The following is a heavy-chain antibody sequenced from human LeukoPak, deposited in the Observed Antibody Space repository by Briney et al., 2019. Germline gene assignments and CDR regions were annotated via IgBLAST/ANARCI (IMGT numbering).Heavy chain of an antibody. CDR1: GGSISSSSYY. CDR3: ARRHYYDSSGYFPYNWFDP. D-gene: IGHD3-22*01. V-gene: IGHV4-39*01. J-gene: IGHJ5*02. Sequence: PSETLSLTCTVSGGSISSSSYYWGWIRQPPGKGLEWLGSIYYSGSTYYNPSLKSRVTISVDTSKNQFSLKLSSVTAADTAVYYCARRHYYDSSGYFPYNWFDPWGQGTLVTVSS. CDR2: IYYSGST.